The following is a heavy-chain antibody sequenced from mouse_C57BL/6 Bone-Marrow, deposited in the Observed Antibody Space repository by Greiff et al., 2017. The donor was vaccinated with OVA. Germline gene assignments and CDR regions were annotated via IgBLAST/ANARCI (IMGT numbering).Heavy chain of an antibody. CDR2: IYPGNSDT. Sequence: VQLQQSGTVLARPGASVKMSCKTSGYTFTSYWMHWVKQRPGQGLEWIGAIYPGNSDTSYNQKFKGKAKLTAVTSASTAYMELSSLTNEDSAVYYGTGGYYGSSSRGFAYWGQGTLVTVSA. CDR3: TGGYYGSSSRGFAY. CDR1: GYTFTSYW. D-gene: IGHD1-1*01. J-gene: IGHJ3*01. V-gene: IGHV1-5*01.